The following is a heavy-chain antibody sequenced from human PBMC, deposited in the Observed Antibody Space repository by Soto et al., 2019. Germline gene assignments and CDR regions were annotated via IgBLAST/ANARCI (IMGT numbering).Heavy chain of an antibody. CDR2: INPNSGGT. V-gene: IGHV1-2*02. Sequence: PSVKVSCKASGYTFTGYYMHWVRQAPGQGLEWMGWINPNSGGTNYAQKFQGRVTMTRDTSISTAYMELSRLRSDDTAVYYCASDYDSSGYYYYYYGMDVWGQGTTVTVSS. J-gene: IGHJ6*02. D-gene: IGHD3-22*01. CDR1: GYTFTGYY. CDR3: ASDYDSSGYYYYYYGMDV.